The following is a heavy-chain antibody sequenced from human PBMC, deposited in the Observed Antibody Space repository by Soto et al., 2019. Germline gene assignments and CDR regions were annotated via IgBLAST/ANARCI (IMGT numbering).Heavy chain of an antibody. CDR3: ATQEVGGSYIYTFDP. Sequence: QLQLQDSGPGLVKPSETLSLTCTVSGGSISSSNYYWGWIRQPPGKGLVWIGRIYYSGSTYYNPSLKSRVTISVDTSENQFSLKLSSVTAADTAVYYCATQEVGGSYIYTFDPWGQGTLVTVSS. D-gene: IGHD1-26*01. V-gene: IGHV4-39*01. CDR1: GGSISSSNYY. CDR2: IYYSGST. J-gene: IGHJ5*02.